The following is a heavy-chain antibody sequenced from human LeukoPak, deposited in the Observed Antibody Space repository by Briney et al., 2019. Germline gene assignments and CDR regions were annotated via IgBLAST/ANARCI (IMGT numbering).Heavy chain of an antibody. CDR1: GFTFSSYA. V-gene: IGHV3-23*01. CDR2: ISGSGGST. J-gene: IGHJ4*02. CDR3: AKGKRDIVVVVAATLPY. D-gene: IGHD2-15*01. Sequence: PGGSLRLSCAASGFTFSSYAMGWVRQAPGKGLEWVSAISGSGGSTYYADSVKGRFTISRGNSKNTLYLQMNSLRAEDTAVYYCAKGKRDIVVVVAATLPYWGQGTLVTVSS.